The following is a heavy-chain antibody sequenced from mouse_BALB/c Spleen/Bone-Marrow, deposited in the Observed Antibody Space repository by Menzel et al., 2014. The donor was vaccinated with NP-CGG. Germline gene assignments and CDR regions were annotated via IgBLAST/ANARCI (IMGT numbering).Heavy chain of an antibody. CDR1: GYTFTDYY. J-gene: IGHJ4*01. CDR2: IYPGGGNT. CDR3: ARWHWGAMDY. V-gene: IGHV1-84*02. Sequence: QVQLKESGPELVKPGASVKISCKASGYTFTDYYINWVKQKPGQGLEWIGWIYPGGGNTKYNEKFKGKATLTVDTSSSTAYMQLSSLTSEDTAVYFCARWHWGAMDYWGQGTSVTVSS.